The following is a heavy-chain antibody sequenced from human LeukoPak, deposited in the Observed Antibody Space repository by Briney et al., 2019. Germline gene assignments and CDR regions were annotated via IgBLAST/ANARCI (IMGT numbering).Heavy chain of an antibody. CDR2: IHYDSTTE. J-gene: IGHJ4*02. Sequence: GGSLRLSCAASGFAFSSYGMHWVRQAPGKGLEWVAYIHYDSTTEDYADSVKGRFTISRDNSKNTLYLQMNSLRAEDTAVYYCAKPARTDYTDYWGRGTLVTVSS. CDR1: GFAFSSYG. D-gene: IGHD1-14*01. V-gene: IGHV3-30*02. CDR3: AKPARTDYTDY.